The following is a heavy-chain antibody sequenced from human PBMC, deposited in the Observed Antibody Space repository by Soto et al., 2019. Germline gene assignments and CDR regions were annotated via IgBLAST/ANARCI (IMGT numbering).Heavy chain of an antibody. Sequence: PGGSLRRSCAASGFTFSSYGMHWVRQAPGKGLEWVAVISYDGSNKYYADSVKGRFTISRDNSKNTLYLQMNSLRAEDTAVYYGAKDSLAAYNYYVMDVWHQGSTVTVSS. V-gene: IGHV3-30*18. CDR2: ISYDGSNK. D-gene: IGHD6-13*01. CDR3: AKDSLAAYNYYVMDV. CDR1: GFTFSSYG. J-gene: IGHJ6*02.